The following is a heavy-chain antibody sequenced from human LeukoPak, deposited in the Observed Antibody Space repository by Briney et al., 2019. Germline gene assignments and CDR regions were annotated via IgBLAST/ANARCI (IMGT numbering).Heavy chain of an antibody. CDR2: INRSGST. V-gene: IGHV4-34*01. CDR3: ARGGIAARPNVFSY. J-gene: IGHJ4*02. CDR1: GGSFRGYY. D-gene: IGHD6-6*01. Sequence: SETLSLTCDVYGGSFRGYYWSWIRQPPGKGLEWIGEINRSGSTNYNPSLKSRVTISVDTSKNQFSLKLSSVTAADTAVYYCARGGIAARPNVFSYWGQGTLVTVSS.